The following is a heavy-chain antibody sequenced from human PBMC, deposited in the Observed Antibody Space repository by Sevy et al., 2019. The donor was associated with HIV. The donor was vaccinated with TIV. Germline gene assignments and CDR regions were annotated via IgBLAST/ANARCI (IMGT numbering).Heavy chain of an antibody. D-gene: IGHD5-18*01. CDR2: ISWNSASV. V-gene: IGHV3-9*01. Sequence: GGSLRLSCAASGFTFDHHAMHWVRQTPGKGLEWVSGISWNSASVAYADSVKGRFTISRDNAKKSLYLQMNSLRGEDTALYYCAKVPGYSYGLALWYFDLWGRGTLVTVSS. J-gene: IGHJ2*01. CDR1: GFTFDHHA. CDR3: AKVPGYSYGLALWYFDL.